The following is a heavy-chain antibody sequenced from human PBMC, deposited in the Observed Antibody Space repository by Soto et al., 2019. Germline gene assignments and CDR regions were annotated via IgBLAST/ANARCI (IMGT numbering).Heavy chain of an antibody. D-gene: IGHD6-13*01. CDR1: GFTFSSYA. Sequence: EVQLLESGGGLVQPGGSLRLSFEASGFTFSSYARSWVGQAPGKGLEWVSAISGSGGSTYYADSVKGRFTISRDNSKNTLYLQMNSLRAEDTAVYYCAYSSTPFDYWGQGTLVTVSS. CDR3: AYSSTPFDY. V-gene: IGHV3-23*01. J-gene: IGHJ4*02. CDR2: ISGSGGST.